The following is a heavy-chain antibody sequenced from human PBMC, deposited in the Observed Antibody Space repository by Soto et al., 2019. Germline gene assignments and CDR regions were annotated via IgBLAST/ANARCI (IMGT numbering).Heavy chain of an antibody. V-gene: IGHV3-21*01. J-gene: IGHJ5*02. CDR2: ISSNGAYI. CDR3: TRDASRDSSARGWFDP. CDR1: GFTFRSFT. Sequence: GGSLRLSCAASGFTFRSFTMNWVRQAPGKGLEWVSTISSNGAYIYYTDALRGRFTISRDNAKNSLHLQMNSLRAEDTAVYYCTRDASRDSSARGWFDPWGPGTLVA. D-gene: IGHD6-13*01.